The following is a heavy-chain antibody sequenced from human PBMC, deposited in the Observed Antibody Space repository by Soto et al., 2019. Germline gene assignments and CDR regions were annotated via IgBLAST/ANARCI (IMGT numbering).Heavy chain of an antibody. CDR3: ARDKITGLFDY. Sequence: SETLSLTCAVYGGSFSGYSWTWIRQPPGTGLEWIGEINHSGSTNYNPSLKSRVTISVDTSKNQFSLRLTSVTAADTAVYYCARDKITGLFDYWGQGTLVTVS. J-gene: IGHJ4*02. D-gene: IGHD2-8*02. V-gene: IGHV4-34*01. CDR2: INHSGST. CDR1: GGSFSGYS.